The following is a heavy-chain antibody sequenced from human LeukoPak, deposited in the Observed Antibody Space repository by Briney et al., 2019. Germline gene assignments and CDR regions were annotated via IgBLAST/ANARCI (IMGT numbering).Heavy chain of an antibody. V-gene: IGHV3-21*01. D-gene: IGHD3-16*02. J-gene: IGHJ4*02. Sequence: PGGSLRLSCAASGFTFSSYSMNWVRQSPGKRLEWVSSISSSSSYIYYADSVKGRFTISRDNAKNSLYLQMNSLRAEDSAVYYCARDLHDYVWGSYSYLPYWGQGTLVTVSS. CDR1: GFTFSSYS. CDR3: ARDLHDYVWGSYSYLPY. CDR2: ISSSSSYI.